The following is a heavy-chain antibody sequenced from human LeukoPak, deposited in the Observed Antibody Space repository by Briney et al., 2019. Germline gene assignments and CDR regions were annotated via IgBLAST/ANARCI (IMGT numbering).Heavy chain of an antibody. CDR2: INHSGST. V-gene: IGHV4-39*07. D-gene: IGHD2-2*01. Sequence: SETLSLTCTVSGGSISSSIYYWGWIRQSPGKGLEWIGEINHSGSTNYNPSLKSRVTISVDTSKNQFSLNLSSVTAADTAVYYCARLVVVPAATHARDYWGQGTLVTVSS. J-gene: IGHJ4*02. CDR3: ARLVVVPAATHARDY. CDR1: GGSISSSIYY.